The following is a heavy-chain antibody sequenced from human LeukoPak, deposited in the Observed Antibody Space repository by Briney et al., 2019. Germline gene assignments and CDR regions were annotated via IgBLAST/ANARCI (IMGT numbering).Heavy chain of an antibody. Sequence: PGGSLRLSCAASGFTFSSHAMSWVRKAPGKGLEWVSSFSGSGDNTYSADSVKGRFTISRDNSKNTLYLHMSSLRAEDTAVYYCACTAYSYYYLDVWGKGTTVTVSS. J-gene: IGHJ6*03. CDR3: ACTAYSYYYLDV. V-gene: IGHV3-23*01. D-gene: IGHD2-2*01. CDR2: FSGSGDNT. CDR1: GFTFSSHA.